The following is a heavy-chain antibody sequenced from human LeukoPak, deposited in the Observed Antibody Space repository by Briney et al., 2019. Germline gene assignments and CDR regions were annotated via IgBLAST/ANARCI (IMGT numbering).Heavy chain of an antibody. CDR1: GFTFSYHW. Sequence: GSLTLSCAASGFTFSYHWMTWVRQAPGKGLEWVAVISYDGSNKYYADSVKGRFTISRDNSKNTLYLQMNSLRAEDTAVYYCAKDPRGHYDSSGYSYYWGQGTLVTVSS. D-gene: IGHD3-22*01. V-gene: IGHV3-30*18. CDR2: ISYDGSNK. J-gene: IGHJ4*02. CDR3: AKDPRGHYDSSGYSYY.